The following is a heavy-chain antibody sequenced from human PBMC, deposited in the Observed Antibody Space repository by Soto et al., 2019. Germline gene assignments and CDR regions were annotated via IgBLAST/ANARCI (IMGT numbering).Heavy chain of an antibody. J-gene: IGHJ5*02. CDR1: GASISSSSW. CDR3: TRRLLATRYDILMGGT. Sequence: QVHLRESGPGLVKPSGTLSLTCAVSGASISSSSWWSWVRQPPGKGLEWIGEIYHIGITHYTPSLVTRVTISVDKSENLSSRKLTSLPAADTAVYFCTRRLLATRYDILMGGTWCQGARVSVSS. D-gene: IGHD3-9*01. CDR2: IYHIGIT. V-gene: IGHV4-4*02.